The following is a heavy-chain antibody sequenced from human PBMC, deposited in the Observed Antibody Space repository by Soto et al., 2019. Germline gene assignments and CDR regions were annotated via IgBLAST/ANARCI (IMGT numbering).Heavy chain of an antibody. J-gene: IGHJ6*02. D-gene: IGHD3-3*02. Sequence: QVQLQESGPGLVKPSETLSLTCTVSGGSISSYYWSWIRQPPGKGLEWNGYIYYSGSSNNNPSLKNRVTITVDTSKNQFSLKLSSVTAADTAVYYCARDTGYRILDGMDVWGQGTTVTVSS. V-gene: IGHV4-59*01. CDR2: IYYSGSS. CDR1: GGSISSYY. CDR3: ARDTGYRILDGMDV.